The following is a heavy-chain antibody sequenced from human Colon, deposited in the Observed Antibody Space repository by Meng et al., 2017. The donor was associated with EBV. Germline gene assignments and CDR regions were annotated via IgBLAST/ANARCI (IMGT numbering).Heavy chain of an antibody. CDR3: ARVSSGWDYFDY. CDR1: GGSVSSGGYY. J-gene: IGHJ4*02. V-gene: IGHV4-31*03. Sequence: QGQLQESGPGRVKPSQTLSLTCTVSGGSVSSGGYYWTWIRQHPGKGLEWFGHIYYSGSTFYNPSLKRRVIISIDTSKNQFSLNLRSVTAADTAVYYCARVSSGWDYFDYWGQGTLVTVSS. D-gene: IGHD6-19*01. CDR2: IYYSGST.